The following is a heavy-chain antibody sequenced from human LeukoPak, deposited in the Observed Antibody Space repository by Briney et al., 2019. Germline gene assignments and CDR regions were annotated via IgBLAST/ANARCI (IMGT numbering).Heavy chain of an antibody. V-gene: IGHV3-33*01. D-gene: IGHD5-18*01. CDR2: IWYDGTNK. J-gene: IGHJ4*02. Sequence: PGGSLRLSCAASGFSFNSYGMHWVRQAPGKGLEWVAVIWYDGTNKYYADSVKGRFTISRDNSKNTLYLQMNSLRAEDTAVYYCARDQRGFSYSKHYFDYWGQGTLVTVSS. CDR1: GFSFNSYG. CDR3: ARDQRGFSYSKHYFDY.